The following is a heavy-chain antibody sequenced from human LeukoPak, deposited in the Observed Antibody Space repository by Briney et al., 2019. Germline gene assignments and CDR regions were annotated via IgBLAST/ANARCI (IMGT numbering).Heavy chain of an antibody. D-gene: IGHD6-13*01. CDR2: IYPSGST. Sequence: PSETLSLTCTVSGGSISSGVYYWSWIRQPAGKALEWIGRIYPSGSTNCNPSLKSRVTISVDTSKNQFSLNLTSVTAADTAVYYCARNRHSSALYNSTWDLPDWYFDLWGRGTLVTVSS. J-gene: IGHJ2*01. CDR3: ARNRHSSALYNSTWDLPDWYFDL. V-gene: IGHV4-61*02. CDR1: GGSISSGVYY.